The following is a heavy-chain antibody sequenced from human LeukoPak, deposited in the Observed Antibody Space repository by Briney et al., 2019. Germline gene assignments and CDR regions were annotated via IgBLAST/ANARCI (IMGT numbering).Heavy chain of an antibody. J-gene: IGHJ4*02. V-gene: IGHV3-7*01. CDR1: GFTFNNYW. D-gene: IGHD3-9*01. CDR2: IKTDGSET. Sequence: GGSLRLSCAASGFTFNNYWLSWVRQAPGKGLEWVANIKTDGSETYYVDAVKGQFTIPRDNAKNSLYLQMNNLRVEDTAVYYCVRNLPGAGYWGQGTLVIVSS. CDR3: VRNLPGAGY.